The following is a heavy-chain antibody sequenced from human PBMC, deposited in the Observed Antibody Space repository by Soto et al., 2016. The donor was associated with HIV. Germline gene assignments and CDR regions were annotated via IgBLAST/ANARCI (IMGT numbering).Heavy chain of an antibody. V-gene: IGHV3-23*01. Sequence: EVQLLESGGGLVQPGGPVRLSCAASGFTFNSYAMNWVRQAPGKGLEWVSTISGSGSSTYYADSVKGRFTISRDNSKNTLYLQMNSLRAEDTAVYYSAKVGWAKLGKWLPANYYFDYWGQGTLVTVSS. CDR2: ISGSGSST. J-gene: IGHJ4*02. CDR3: AKVGWAKLGKWLPANYYFDY. CDR1: GFTFNSYA. D-gene: IGHD6-19*01.